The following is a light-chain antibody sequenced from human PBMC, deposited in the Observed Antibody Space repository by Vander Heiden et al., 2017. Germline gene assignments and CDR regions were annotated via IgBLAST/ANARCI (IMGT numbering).Light chain of an antibody. CDR2: GAS. J-gene: IGKJ2*01. Sequence: DIQMTQSTSSLTASVGDRVNFTYRESQNIGNYLNLYQSKAGKAPELLILGASTLVSGVPPRFSGGGSGTLFTLTIRSLQPEDFAAYHCQQSYSIPRTFGQGTKLEI. CDR1: QNIGNY. CDR3: QQSYSIPRT. V-gene: IGKV1-39*01.